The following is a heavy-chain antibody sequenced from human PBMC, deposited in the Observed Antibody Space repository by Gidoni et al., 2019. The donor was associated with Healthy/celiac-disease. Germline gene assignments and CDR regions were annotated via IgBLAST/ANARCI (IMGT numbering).Heavy chain of an antibody. CDR2: SSSRSSEK. D-gene: IGHD5-12*01. J-gene: IGHJ4*02. CDR1: GFTFSSYS. V-gene: IGHV3-21*01. CDR3: ARDRDGYEQPGGDY. Sequence: EVQLVESGGGLVKPGGSLRLSCAASGFTFSSYSMNWVRQAPGKGLEWVSSSSSRSSEKYDAGSVKGRCTISRDNAKNAMYLQMNSLRAEDTAVYDCARDRDGYEQPGGDYWGQGTLVTVSS.